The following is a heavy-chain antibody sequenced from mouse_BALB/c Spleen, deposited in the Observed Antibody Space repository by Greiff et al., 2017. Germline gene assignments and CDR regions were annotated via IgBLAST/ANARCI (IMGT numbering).Heavy chain of an antibody. J-gene: IGHJ3*01. CDR1: GYSITSDYA. D-gene: IGHD2-2*01. CDR2: ISYSGST. Sequence: DVQLQESGPGLVKPSQSLSLTCTVTGYSITSDYAWNWIRQFPGNKLEWMGYISYSGSTSYNPSLKSRISITRDTSKNQFFLQLNSVTTEDTATYYCAPMVRAWFAYWGQGTLVTVSA. CDR3: APMVRAWFAY. V-gene: IGHV3-2*02.